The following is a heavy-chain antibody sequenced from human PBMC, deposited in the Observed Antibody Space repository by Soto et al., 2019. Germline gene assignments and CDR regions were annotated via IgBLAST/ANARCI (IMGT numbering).Heavy chain of an antibody. J-gene: IGHJ4*02. CDR3: ARTDNFGYYEY. CDR1: GDSISNGYY. CDR2: IYHSGPT. D-gene: IGHD3-22*01. Sequence: SETLSLTCSVSGDSISNGYYWACIRRPQGNGLESIGSIYHSGPTYNSPSTKSRVTTSVESSLKQFSVTLNYVAASDLAGYYCARTDNFGYYEYFGQGTLVTVSS. V-gene: IGHV4-38-2*01.